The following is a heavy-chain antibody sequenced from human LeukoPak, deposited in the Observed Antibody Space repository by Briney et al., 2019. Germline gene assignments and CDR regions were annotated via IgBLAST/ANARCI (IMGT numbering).Heavy chain of an antibody. V-gene: IGHV3-7*01. Sequence: GGSVRLSCAASGFTFSSYWMSWVRQAPGKGLEWVANIKQDGSENYYVDSVKGRFTISRDNAKNSLYLQMNSLRAEDTAVYYCARNNWFGEFENWFDPWGQGTLVTVSS. D-gene: IGHD3-10*01. CDR1: GFTFSSYW. J-gene: IGHJ5*02. CDR3: ARNNWFGEFENWFDP. CDR2: IKQDGSEN.